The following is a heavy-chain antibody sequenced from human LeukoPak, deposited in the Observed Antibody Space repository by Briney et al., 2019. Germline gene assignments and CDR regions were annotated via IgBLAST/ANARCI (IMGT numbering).Heavy chain of an antibody. D-gene: IGHD4-17*01. Sequence: GGSLRLSCAASGFTFDSYSMNWVRQAPGKGLEWVSFISGSSGTIDYADSVKGRFTISRDNAQNSLSLQMNSLRAEDTAVYYCAREREHDYGTDYWGQGTLVTFSS. CDR3: AREREHDYGTDY. V-gene: IGHV3-48*01. CDR1: GFTFDSYS. CDR2: ISGSSGTI. J-gene: IGHJ4*02.